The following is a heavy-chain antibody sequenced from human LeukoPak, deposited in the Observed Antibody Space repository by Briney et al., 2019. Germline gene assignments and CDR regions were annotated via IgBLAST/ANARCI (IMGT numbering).Heavy chain of an antibody. CDR3: TTQYYSDSSGYYSSFDY. CDR2: ISAYNGNT. Sequence: ASVKVSCKASGYTFTSYGISWVRQAPGQGLEWMGWISAYNGNTNYAQKLQGRVTMTTDTSTSTAYMELRSLRSDDTAVYYCTTQYYSDSSGYYSSFDYRGQGTLVTVSS. V-gene: IGHV1-18*01. D-gene: IGHD3-22*01. CDR1: GYTFTSYG. J-gene: IGHJ4*02.